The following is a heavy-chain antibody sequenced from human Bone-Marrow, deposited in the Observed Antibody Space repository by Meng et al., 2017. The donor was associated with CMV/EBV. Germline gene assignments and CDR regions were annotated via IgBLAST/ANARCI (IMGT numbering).Heavy chain of an antibody. J-gene: IGHJ3*01. CDR1: GFTVSGNH. Sequence: GESLKISCAASGFTVSGNHMSWVRQAPGKGLEWVSVFYTGGSIYYADSVGGRFTISRDNSKNTLYLQMNSLRAEDTAVYYCAKDREYCGTTSCYTVAFDFWGQGTRVTVSS. CDR2: FYTGGSI. CDR3: AKDREYCGTTSCYTVAFDF. D-gene: IGHD2-2*02. V-gene: IGHV3-53*01.